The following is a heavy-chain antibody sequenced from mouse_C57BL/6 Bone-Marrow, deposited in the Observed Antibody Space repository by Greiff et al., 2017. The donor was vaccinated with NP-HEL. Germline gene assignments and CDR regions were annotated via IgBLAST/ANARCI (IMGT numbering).Heavy chain of an antibody. CDR1: GFNIKDYY. Sequence: VHVKQSGAELVKPGASVKLSCTASGFNIKDYYMHWVKQRTEQGLEWIGRIDPEDGETKYAPKFQGKATITADTSSNTADLQLSSLTSEDTAVYYCAGGGNYFYYFDYWGQGTTLTVSS. D-gene: IGHD2-1*01. J-gene: IGHJ2*01. CDR3: AGGGNYFYYFDY. V-gene: IGHV14-2*01. CDR2: IDPEDGET.